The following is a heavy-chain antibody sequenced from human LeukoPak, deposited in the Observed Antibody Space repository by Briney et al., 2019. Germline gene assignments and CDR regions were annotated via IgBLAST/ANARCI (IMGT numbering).Heavy chain of an antibody. V-gene: IGHV1-2*02. CDR3: ARALTHYYDSSGYFH. D-gene: IGHD3-22*01. CDR2: INPNSGGT. CDR1: GYTFTGYY. J-gene: IGHJ4*02. Sequence: ASVKVSCKASGYTFTGYYMHWVRQAPGQGLEWMGWINPNSGGTNYAQKFQGRVTITADKSTSTAYMELSSLRSEDTAVYYCARALTHYYDSSGYFHWGQGTLVTVSS.